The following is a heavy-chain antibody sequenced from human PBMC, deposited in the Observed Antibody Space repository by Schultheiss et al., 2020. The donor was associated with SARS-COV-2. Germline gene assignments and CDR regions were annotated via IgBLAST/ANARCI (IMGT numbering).Heavy chain of an antibody. CDR1: GGTFSSYA. CDR2: IIPIFGTA. D-gene: IGHD1-26*01. J-gene: IGHJ3*02. Sequence: SVKVSCKASGGTFSSYAISWVRQAPGQGLEWMGGIIPIFGTANYAQKFQGRVTITADESTSTAYMELSSLRSEDTAVYYCARVNSGSYLDAFDIWGQGTMVTVSS. CDR3: ARVNSGSYLDAFDI. V-gene: IGHV1-69*13.